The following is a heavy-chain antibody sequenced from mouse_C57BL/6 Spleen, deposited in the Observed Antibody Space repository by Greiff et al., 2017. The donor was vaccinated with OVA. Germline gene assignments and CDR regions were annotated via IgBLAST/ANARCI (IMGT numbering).Heavy chain of an antibody. J-gene: IGHJ4*01. D-gene: IGHD3-1*01. Sequence: QVQLQQSGAELAQPGASVKLSCKASGYTFTSYWMHWVNQRPGQGLEWIGYINPSSGYTKYNQKFKDKATLTADKSNSTAYMQLSSLTYEDSAIYYCARGYDYAMDYWGQGTSVTVSS. V-gene: IGHV1-7*01. CDR2: INPSSGYT. CDR1: GYTFTSYW. CDR3: ARGYDYAMDY.